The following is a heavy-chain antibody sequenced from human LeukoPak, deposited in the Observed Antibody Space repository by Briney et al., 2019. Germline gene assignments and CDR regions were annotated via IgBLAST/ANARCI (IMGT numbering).Heavy chain of an antibody. CDR2: IYYSGST. CDR1: GGSISSSSYY. D-gene: IGHD6-13*01. V-gene: IGHV4-39*01. J-gene: IGHJ2*01. CDR3: ARCLPRIVVVGTLFDL. Sequence: PSGTLSLTCAVSGGSISSSSYYWGWIRQSPGAGLEWIGSIYYSGSTYYNPSLKSRVTISVDTSKNQFSLMLSSVTAADTAVYYCARCLPRIVVVGTLFDLWGRGTLVTVSS.